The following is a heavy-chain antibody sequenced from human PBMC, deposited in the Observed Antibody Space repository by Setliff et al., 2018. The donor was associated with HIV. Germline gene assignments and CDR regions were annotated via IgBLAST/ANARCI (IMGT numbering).Heavy chain of an antibody. Sequence: PSETLSLTCTVSGGSISSYYWSWIRQPPGKGLEWIGYIYYSGSTNYNPSLKSRVTISVDTSKNQFSLKLTSVTAADTAVYYCARGRPDASVGFGYWGQRTLVTVSS. J-gene: IGHJ4*02. D-gene: IGHD2-15*01. V-gene: IGHV4-59*01. CDR3: ARGRPDASVGFGY. CDR1: GGSISSYY. CDR2: IYYSGST.